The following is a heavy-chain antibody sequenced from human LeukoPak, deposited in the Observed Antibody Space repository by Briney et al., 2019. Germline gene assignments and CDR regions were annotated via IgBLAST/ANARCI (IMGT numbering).Heavy chain of an antibody. CDR1: GGSISSYY. CDR2: IYTSGST. J-gene: IGHJ6*02. D-gene: IGHD6-13*01. V-gene: IGHV4-4*07. Sequence: PSETLSLTCTVSGGSISSYYWSWIRQPPGKGLEWIGRIYTSGSTNYNPSLKSRVTMSVDTSKNQFSLKLSSVTAADTAVYYCARAAADIAAAGRNYYYGMDVWGQGTTVTVSS. CDR3: ARAAADIAAAGRNYYYGMDV.